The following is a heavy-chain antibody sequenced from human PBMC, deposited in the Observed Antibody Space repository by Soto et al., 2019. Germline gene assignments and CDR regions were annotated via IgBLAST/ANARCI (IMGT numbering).Heavy chain of an antibody. J-gene: IGHJ5*02. D-gene: IGHD2-2*01. CDR3: ARDPQEVPAAMTIWFDP. Sequence: GGSLRLSCAASGFTFSSYSMNWVRQAPGKGLEWVSSISSSSSYIYYADSVKGRFTISRDNAKNSLYLQMNSLRAEDTAVYYCARDPQEVPAAMTIWFDPWGQGTLVTVSS. CDR2: ISSSSSYI. V-gene: IGHV3-21*01. CDR1: GFTFSSYS.